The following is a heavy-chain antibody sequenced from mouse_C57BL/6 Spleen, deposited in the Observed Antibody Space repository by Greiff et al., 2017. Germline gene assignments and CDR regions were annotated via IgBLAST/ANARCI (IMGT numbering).Heavy chain of an antibody. D-gene: IGHD1-1*01. CDR1: GYTFTDYN. CDR2: INPNNGGT. J-gene: IGHJ1*03. V-gene: IGHV1-18*01. CDR3: ARLITTVVAYWYFDV. Sequence: VQLQQSGPELVKPGASVKIPCKASGYTFTDYNMDWVKQSHGKSLEWIGDINPNNGGTIYNQKFKGKATLTVDKSSSTAYMELRSLTSEDTAVYYCARLITTVVAYWYFDVWGTGTTVTVSS.